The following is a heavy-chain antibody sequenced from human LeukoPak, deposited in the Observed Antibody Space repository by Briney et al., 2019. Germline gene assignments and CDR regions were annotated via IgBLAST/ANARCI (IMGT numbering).Heavy chain of an antibody. CDR3: ARHDGSGSYYSY. J-gene: IGHJ4*02. D-gene: IGHD1-26*01. CDR1: GYSFTTYW. CDR2: ISPDDSEI. V-gene: IGHV5-51*01. Sequence: GESLKISCKGSGYSFTTYWIAWVRQMPGRGLEWMGIISPDDSEIRYSPSFRGQVTISADKSISTAYLQWSRLKASDTAIYYCARHDGSGSYYSYWGQGTLVTVSS.